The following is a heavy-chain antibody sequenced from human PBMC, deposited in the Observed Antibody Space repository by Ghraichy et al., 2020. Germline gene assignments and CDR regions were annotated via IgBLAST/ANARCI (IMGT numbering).Heavy chain of an antibody. CDR2: IYYSGST. D-gene: IGHD3-22*01. V-gene: IGHV4-39*01. J-gene: IGHJ2*01. Sequence: SETLSLTCTVSGGSISSSSYYWGWIRQPPGKGLEWIGSIYYSGSTYYNPSLKSRVTISVDTSKNQFSLKLSSVTAADTAVYYCARHIANYYDSSGYPSSDWYFDLWGRGTLVTVSS. CDR1: GGSISSSSYY. CDR3: ARHIANYYDSSGYPSSDWYFDL.